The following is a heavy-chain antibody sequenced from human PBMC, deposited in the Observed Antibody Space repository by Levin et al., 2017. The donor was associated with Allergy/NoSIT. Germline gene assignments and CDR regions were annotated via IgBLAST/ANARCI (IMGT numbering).Heavy chain of an antibody. J-gene: IGHJ6*02. V-gene: IGHV3-74*01. CDR3: ARDHHEDV. CDR2: INSDGSST. CDR1: GFTFSDYW. Sequence: LSLTCAASGFTFSDYWMQWVRQVPGKGLVWVSRINSDGSSTSYADSVKGRFTISRDNAKNTLFLQMNSLRAEDTAVYYCARDHHEDVWGQGTTVTVSS.